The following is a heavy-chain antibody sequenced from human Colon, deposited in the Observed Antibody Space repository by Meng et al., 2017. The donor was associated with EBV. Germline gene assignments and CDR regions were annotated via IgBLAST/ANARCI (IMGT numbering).Heavy chain of an antibody. CDR3: ARDRGSSGWSNWFDP. D-gene: IGHD6-13*01. CDR1: GNTFSSKS. CDR2: INTDTGKP. J-gene: IGHJ5*02. Sequence: QVLGGQSGDELKKPGASVKVSYEASGNTFSSKSMHGVRKAPCQGHEWMGWINTDTGKPTYAQGFTGRFVFSLDTSVRTAYLQISSLKAEDTAVYYCARDRGSSGWSNWFDPWGQGTLVTVSS. V-gene: IGHV7-4-1*02.